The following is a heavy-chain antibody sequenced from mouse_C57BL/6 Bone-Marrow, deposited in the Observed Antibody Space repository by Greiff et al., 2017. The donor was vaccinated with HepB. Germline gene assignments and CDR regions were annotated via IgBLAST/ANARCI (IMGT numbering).Heavy chain of an antibody. Sequence: QVQLQQPGAELVRPGSSVKLSCKASGYTFTSYWMHWVKQRPIQGLEWIGNIDPSDSETHYNQKFKDKATLTVDKSSSTAYMQLSSLTSEDSAVYYCATHSNYLAWFAYWGQGTLVTVSA. J-gene: IGHJ3*01. CDR3: ATHSNYLAWFAY. CDR1: GYTFTSYW. CDR2: IDPSDSET. V-gene: IGHV1-52*01. D-gene: IGHD2-5*01.